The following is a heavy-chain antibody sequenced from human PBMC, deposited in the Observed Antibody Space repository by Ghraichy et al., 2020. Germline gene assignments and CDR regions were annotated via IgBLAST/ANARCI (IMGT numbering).Heavy chain of an antibody. V-gene: IGHV3-43D*03. J-gene: IGHJ4*02. D-gene: IGHD5-18*01. CDR1: GFTFDDYA. CDR2: ISWDGGST. Sequence: GGSLRLSCAASGFTFDDYAMHWVRHAPGKGLEWVSLISWDGGSTYYADSVKGRFTISRDNSKNSLYLQMNSLRAEDTALYYCAKDNGVFGYSYGLFDYWGQGTLVTVSS. CDR3: AKDNGVFGYSYGLFDY.